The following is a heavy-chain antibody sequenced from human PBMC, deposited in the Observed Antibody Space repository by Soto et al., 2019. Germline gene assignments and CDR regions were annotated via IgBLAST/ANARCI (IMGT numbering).Heavy chain of an antibody. CDR1: GGSISSYY. Sequence: SETLSLTCTVSGGSISSYYWSWIRQPPGKGLEWIGYIYYSGSTNYNPSLKSRVTISVDTSKNQFSLKLSSVTAADTAVYYCARDRDDPRTGDNWFDPWGQGTLVTVSS. D-gene: IGHD1-1*01. CDR2: IYYSGST. CDR3: ARDRDDPRTGDNWFDP. J-gene: IGHJ5*02. V-gene: IGHV4-59*01.